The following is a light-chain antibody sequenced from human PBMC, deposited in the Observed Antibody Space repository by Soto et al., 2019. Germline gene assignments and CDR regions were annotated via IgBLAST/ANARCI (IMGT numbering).Light chain of an antibody. CDR1: QSISSSS. CDR2: ATS. V-gene: IGKV3-20*01. Sequence: EIVLTQSPGTLSLSPGERSTLSCRASQSISSSSFAWYQHKPGQAPRLLIFATSSRATGIPDRFSGSGSGTEFTLTISSLQSEDFAVYYCQQYNNWPLTFGGGTTGDIK. J-gene: IGKJ4*01. CDR3: QQYNNWPLT.